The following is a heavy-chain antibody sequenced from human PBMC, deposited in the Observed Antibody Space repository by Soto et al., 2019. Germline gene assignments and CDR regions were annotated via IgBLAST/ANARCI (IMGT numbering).Heavy chain of an antibody. D-gene: IGHD1-1*01. CDR2: INPSGGST. V-gene: IGHV1-46*01. CDR1: RFTFSSYY. J-gene: IGHJ5*02. CDR3: AREQIMVRGSNWNTRNWFDP. Sequence: ASVKVSCKASRFTFSSYYMHWVRQAPGQGXEWMGIINPSGGSTTYAQKFQGRVTMTRDTSTSTVYMELSSLRSEDTAVYYCAREQIMVRGSNWNTRNWFDPWGQGTLVTVSS.